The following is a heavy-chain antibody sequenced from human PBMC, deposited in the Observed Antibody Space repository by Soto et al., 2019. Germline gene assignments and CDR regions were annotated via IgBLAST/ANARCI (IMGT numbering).Heavy chain of an antibody. Sequence: GGSLRLSCAASGFTFSSYGMHWVRQAPGKGLEWVAVISYDGSNKYYADSVKGRFTISRDNSKNTLYLQMNSLRAEDTAVYYCAKAPPQEQWLVPNYWGQGTLVTVSS. V-gene: IGHV3-30*18. CDR3: AKAPPQEQWLVPNY. CDR1: GFTFSSYG. J-gene: IGHJ4*02. CDR2: ISYDGSNK. D-gene: IGHD6-19*01.